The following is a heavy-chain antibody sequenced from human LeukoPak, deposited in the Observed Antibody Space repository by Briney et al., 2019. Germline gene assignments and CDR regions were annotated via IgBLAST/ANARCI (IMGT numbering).Heavy chain of an antibody. CDR3: ARDTYSSSWPHWYSDL. V-gene: IGHV3-7*01. CDR1: GFTFSSYW. CDR2: INQEGREK. Sequence: PGGSLRLSCAASGFTFSSYWMSWVRQAPGKGLEWVANINQEGREKYYVDSVKGRFTISRDKAKNSLFLQMNSLRAEDTAVYYCARDTYSSSWPHWYSDLWGRGTLVTVSS. J-gene: IGHJ2*01. D-gene: IGHD6-13*01.